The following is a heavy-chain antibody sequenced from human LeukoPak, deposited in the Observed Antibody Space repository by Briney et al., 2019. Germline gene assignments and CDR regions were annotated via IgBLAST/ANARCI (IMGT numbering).Heavy chain of an antibody. J-gene: IGHJ4*02. D-gene: IGHD1-26*01. V-gene: IGHV1-69*04. Sequence: SVKVSCKASGGTFSSYTISWVRQAPGQGLEWMGRNIPILGIANYAQKFQGRVTITADKSTSTAYMELSSLRSEDTAVYYCARDDVSGILGVKAGFDYWGQGTLVTVSS. CDR2: NIPILGIA. CDR1: GGTFSSYT. CDR3: ARDDVSGILGVKAGFDY.